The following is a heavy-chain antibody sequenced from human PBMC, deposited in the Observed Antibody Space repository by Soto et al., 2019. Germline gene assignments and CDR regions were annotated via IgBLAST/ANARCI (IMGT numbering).Heavy chain of an antibody. V-gene: IGHV3-15*07. J-gene: IGHJ4*02. CDR1: GFPFYKTW. CDR3: TTDDLPMIPGLSYFDY. CDR2: IKAEPDGGTT. D-gene: IGHD3-10*01. Sequence: EVQLVESGGGLVKPGGSLRLSCATSGFPFYKTWMNWVRQAPGKGLEWVGRIKAEPDGGTTDYAAPVRGRLTISRDDSKNTLYLQMSSLKSEDTAVYYCTTDDLPMIPGLSYFDYWGQGTLVTVSS.